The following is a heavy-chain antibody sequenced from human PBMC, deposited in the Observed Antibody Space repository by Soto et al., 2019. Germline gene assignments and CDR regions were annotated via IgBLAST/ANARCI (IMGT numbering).Heavy chain of an antibody. J-gene: IGHJ4*02. CDR3: ARSLADYSNLDH. D-gene: IGHD4-4*01. Sequence: VQFVQSGAEEKKPGASVKIACKASGYTFTAYAIHWVRQAPGQGLEWMGRINAGNGDTVYSQKFQDRVTVTRDTSATTVYVELNSLTSEDTAVFFCARSLADYSNLDHWGRGTLVTVSS. V-gene: IGHV1-3*05. CDR1: GYTFTAYA. CDR2: INAGNGDT.